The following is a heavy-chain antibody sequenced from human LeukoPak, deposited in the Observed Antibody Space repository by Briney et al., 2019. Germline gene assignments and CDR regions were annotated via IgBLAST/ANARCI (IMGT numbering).Heavy chain of an antibody. V-gene: IGHV4-34*01. CDR3: ARKASASMWVRGTSMGYFYYSYVDV. Sequence: KPSETLSLTCAVSGGSFSGYYWNWIRQPPGKGLEWIGEINHSGSTSYNPSLKSRVTISIDTSNNQFSLKLTSVTAADTAVYYCARKASASMWVRGTSMGYFYYSYVDVWAKGTTVTISS. D-gene: IGHD2-2*01. CDR2: INHSGST. J-gene: IGHJ6*03. CDR1: GGSFSGYY.